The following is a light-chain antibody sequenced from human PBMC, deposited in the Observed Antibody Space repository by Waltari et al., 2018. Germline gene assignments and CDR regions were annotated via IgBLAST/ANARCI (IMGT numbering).Light chain of an antibody. CDR2: GAS. J-gene: IGKJ1*01. CDR3: QQYGNSPWT. V-gene: IGKV3-20*01. Sequence: EIVLTQSPATLSLSPGERATLSCRASQTIKNNYLSWFQHKRGQAPRLLFFGASDRATGIPDRFTVSGSGTDFTLTISRLEPEDFAVYYCQQYGNSPWTFGHGTRVEIK. CDR1: QTIKNNY.